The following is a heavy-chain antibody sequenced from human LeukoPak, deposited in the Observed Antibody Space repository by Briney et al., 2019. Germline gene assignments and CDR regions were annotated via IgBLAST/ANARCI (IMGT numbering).Heavy chain of an antibody. D-gene: IGHD3-3*01. CDR3: ASWSLYDYYYYYMDV. J-gene: IGHJ6*03. CDR2: IIPIFGTA. CDR1: GYTFTGYY. Sequence: SVKVSCKASGYTFTGYYMHWVRRAPGQGLEWMGRIIPIFGTANYAQKFQGRVTITTDESTSTAYMELSSLRSEDTAVYYCASWSLYDYYYYYMDVWGKGTTVTVSS. V-gene: IGHV1-69*05.